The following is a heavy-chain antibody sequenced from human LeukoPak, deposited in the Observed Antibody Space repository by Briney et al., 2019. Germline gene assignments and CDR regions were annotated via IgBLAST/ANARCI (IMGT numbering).Heavy chain of an antibody. Sequence: GTSLRLSCAASGFTLSYYGMHWVRQAPGKGLEWVSFISFDGRNKLYADSVKGRFTISRDTSKNTMSLQMNDLRTDDTAVYYCAKNLSVMSHQQVDNFDYWGQGTLVTVSS. D-gene: IGHD6-13*01. V-gene: IGHV3-30*18. CDR2: ISFDGRNK. J-gene: IGHJ4*02. CDR3: AKNLSVMSHQQVDNFDY. CDR1: GFTLSYYG.